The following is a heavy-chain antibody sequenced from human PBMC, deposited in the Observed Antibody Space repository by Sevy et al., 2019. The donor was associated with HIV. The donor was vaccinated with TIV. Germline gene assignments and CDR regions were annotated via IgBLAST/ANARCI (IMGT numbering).Heavy chain of an antibody. CDR2: ISDENRHT. Sequence: ASVKVSCKTSSYSFSTYVCIWVRQAPGQGLDWRGWISDENRHTLYAQRFQGRVTMTTDTSASEVYMELRYLGSDDTAIYYCATIGIIAVGTLDYWGQGTLVTVSS. CDR3: ATIGIIAVGTLDY. V-gene: IGHV1-18*01. D-gene: IGHD6-13*01. J-gene: IGHJ4*02. CDR1: SYSFSTYV.